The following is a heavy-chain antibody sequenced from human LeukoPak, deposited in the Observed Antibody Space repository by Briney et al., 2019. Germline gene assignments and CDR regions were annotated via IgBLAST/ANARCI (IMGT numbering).Heavy chain of an antibody. CDR2: IYYSGST. CDR1: GVSISSYY. D-gene: IGHD1-26*01. CDR3: ARVTRSGSYYYYYGMDV. Sequence: SETLSLTCTVSGVSISSYYWSWVRQPPGKGLEWIGYIYYSGSTNYNPSLKSRVTISVDTSTNQFSLKLSSVTAADTAVYYCARVTRSGSYYYYYGMDVWGQGTTVTVSS. V-gene: IGHV4-59*01. J-gene: IGHJ6*02.